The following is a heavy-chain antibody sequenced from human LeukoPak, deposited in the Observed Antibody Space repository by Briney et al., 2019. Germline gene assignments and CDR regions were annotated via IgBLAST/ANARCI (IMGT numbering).Heavy chain of an antibody. D-gene: IGHD6-13*01. CDR1: GYTFTSYG. CDR2: ISAYNGNT. J-gene: IGHJ4*02. Sequence: ASVKVSCKASGYTFTSYGISWVRQAPGQGLEWMGWISAYNGNTNYAQKLQGRVTMTTDTSTSTAYMELRSLRSDDTAGYYCARDHEAAAGTSVDYWGQGTLVTVSS. CDR3: ARDHEAAAGTSVDY. V-gene: IGHV1-18*01.